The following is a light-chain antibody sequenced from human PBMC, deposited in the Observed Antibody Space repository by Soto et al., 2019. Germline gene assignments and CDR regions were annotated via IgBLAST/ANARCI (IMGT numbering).Light chain of an antibody. Sequence: EIVMTQSPATLSVSPGDRATLSCRASESVTSSLAWYQQKPGQPPRLLIYAASTRATDVPARFSGGGSETEFTLTISSLQSEDFAVYYCQQRSNWPPVTFGGGTKVEIK. CDR3: QQRSNWPPVT. J-gene: IGKJ4*01. CDR1: ESVTSS. V-gene: IGKV3-15*01. CDR2: AAS.